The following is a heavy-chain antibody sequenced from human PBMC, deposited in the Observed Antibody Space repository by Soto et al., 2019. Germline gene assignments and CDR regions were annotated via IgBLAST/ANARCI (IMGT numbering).Heavy chain of an antibody. V-gene: IGHV1-69*12. CDR1: GGTFSSYA. Sequence: QVQLVQSGAEVKKPGSSVKVSCKASGGTFSSYAISWVRQAPGQGLEWMGGIIPIFGTADYAQKFQGRVTITADESTSTAYRALSSLRSEDTAVYYCASVETQRYYYGMDVWCQGTTVTVSS. CDR3: ASVETQRYYYGMDV. D-gene: IGHD2-15*01. J-gene: IGHJ6*02. CDR2: IIPIFGTA.